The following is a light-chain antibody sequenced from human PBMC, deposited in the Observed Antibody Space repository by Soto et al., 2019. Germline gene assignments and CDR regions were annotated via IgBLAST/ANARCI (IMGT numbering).Light chain of an antibody. CDR2: DVS. Sequence: QSSLTPPASLSGSPGQSITLSCSGNSSYVGGYNYVSWYQQNPGTAPKLLIYDVSNRPSGVSHRFSGSKSGNTASLTISGLQAGDEADYYCSSYRSSRTYVFGTGTKAPS. CDR3: SSYRSSRTYV. J-gene: IGLJ1*01. CDR1: SSYVGGYNY. V-gene: IGLV2-14*01.